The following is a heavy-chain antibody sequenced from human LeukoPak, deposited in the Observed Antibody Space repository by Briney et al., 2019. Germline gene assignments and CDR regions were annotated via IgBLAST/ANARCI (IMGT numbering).Heavy chain of an antibody. CDR3: TREGCGATSCYTNDY. V-gene: IGHV3-66*01. D-gene: IGHD2-2*02. CDR2: IYSGGGT. CDR1: GFTVSSNY. J-gene: IGHJ4*02. Sequence: PGGSLRLSCAASGFTVSSNYMTWVRQAPGKGLEWVSIIYSGGGTYYADSVKGRFTISRDNSKNTVFLQMNSLRAEDTAVYYCTREGCGATSCYTNDYWGQGTLVTVSS.